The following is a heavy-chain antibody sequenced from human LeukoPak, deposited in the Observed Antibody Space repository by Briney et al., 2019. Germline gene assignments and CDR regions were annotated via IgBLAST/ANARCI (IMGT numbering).Heavy chain of an antibody. Sequence: HPGRSLRLSCAASGFTFSSYGMHWVRQAPGKGLEWVAVISYDGSNKYYADSVKGRFTISRDNAKNSLYLQMNSLRAEDTAIYYCTRVGYIDEGIDYRGQGTLVTVSS. D-gene: IGHD5-24*01. J-gene: IGHJ4*02. CDR3: TRVGYIDEGIDY. V-gene: IGHV3-30*03. CDR1: GFTFSSYG. CDR2: ISYDGSNK.